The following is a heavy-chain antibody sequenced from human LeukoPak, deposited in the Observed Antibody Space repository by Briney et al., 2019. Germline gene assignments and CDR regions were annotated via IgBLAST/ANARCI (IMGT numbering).Heavy chain of an antibody. Sequence: GASVKVSCKASGYTFTGYYMHWVRQAPGPGLEWMGRINPNSGGTNYAQKCQGRVTMTRDTSISTAYMELSRLRSDDTAVYYCARARQHTYYYDSSGYYYFDYWGQGTLVTVSS. D-gene: IGHD3-22*01. J-gene: IGHJ4*02. V-gene: IGHV1-2*06. CDR1: GYTFTGYY. CDR3: ARARQHTYYYDSSGYYYFDY. CDR2: INPNSGGT.